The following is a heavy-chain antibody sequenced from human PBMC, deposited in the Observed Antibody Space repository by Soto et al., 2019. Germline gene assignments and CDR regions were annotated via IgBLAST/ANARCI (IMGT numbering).Heavy chain of an antibody. V-gene: IGHV3-30*03. CDR3: VSDRGYGHTSVPYS. D-gene: IGHD3-10*01. CDR2: ISYDGGLQ. CDR1: GFTFSSDG. J-gene: IGHJ4*02. Sequence: QAQLVESGGGVVQPGRSLRLSCAASGFTFSSDGMHWVRQAPGTRLEWVAVISYDGGLQHYADSVKGRFTISRDNSKNMVILQLNSLRAEDTAVYYCVSDRGYGHTSVPYSWGQGTLVSVSS.